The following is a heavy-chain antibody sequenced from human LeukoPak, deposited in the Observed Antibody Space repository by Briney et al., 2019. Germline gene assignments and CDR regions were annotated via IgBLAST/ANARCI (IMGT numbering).Heavy chain of an antibody. V-gene: IGHV4-59*01. D-gene: IGHD6-13*01. Sequence: SETLSLTCTVSGGSISRYYWSWIRQPPGKGLEWIGNIHYSGSTNYNPSLKSRVTISVDTSKNQFSLKVSSATAADTAVYYCAREGQTAAAVAYWGQGTLVTVSS. CDR1: GGSISRYY. CDR3: AREGQTAAAVAY. CDR2: IHYSGST. J-gene: IGHJ4*02.